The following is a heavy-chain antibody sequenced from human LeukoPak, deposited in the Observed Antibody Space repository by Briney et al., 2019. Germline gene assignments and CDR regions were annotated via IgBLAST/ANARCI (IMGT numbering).Heavy chain of an antibody. CDR2: IIPIFGTA. J-gene: IGHJ6*02. CDR3: AKTRDGYNSYYYYYGMDV. CDR1: GGTFSSYA. V-gene: IGHV1-69*13. Sequence: SVKVSCKASGGTFSSYAISWVRQAPGQGLEWMGGIIPIFGTANYAQKFQGRVTITADESTSTAYMELSSLRSEDTAVYYCAKTRDGYNSYYYYYGMDVWGQGTTVTVSS. D-gene: IGHD5-24*01.